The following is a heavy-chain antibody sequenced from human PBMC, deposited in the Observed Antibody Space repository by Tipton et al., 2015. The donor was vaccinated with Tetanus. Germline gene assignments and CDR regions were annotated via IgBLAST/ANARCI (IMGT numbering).Heavy chain of an antibody. Sequence: LSLTCTVSGGSISSYYWSWIRQPPGKGLEWIGYIYYSGSTNYNPSLKSRVTISVDTSKNQFSLKLSSVTAADTAVYYCARGGLGEVGYWGQGTLVTVSS. CDR3: ARGGLGEVGY. V-gene: IGHV4-59*01. J-gene: IGHJ4*02. CDR2: IYYSGST. CDR1: GGSISSYY. D-gene: IGHD2-15*01.